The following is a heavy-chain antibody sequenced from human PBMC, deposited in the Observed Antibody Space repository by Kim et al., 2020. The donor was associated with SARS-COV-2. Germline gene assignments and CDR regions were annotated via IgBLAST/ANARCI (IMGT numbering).Heavy chain of an antibody. CDR3: ATPPPGPGDYYYMDV. V-gene: IGHV1-24*01. J-gene: IGHJ6*03. CDR2: FDPEDGET. CDR1: GYTLTELS. Sequence: ASVKVSCKVSGYTLTELSMHWVRQAPGKGLEWMGGFDPEDGETIYAQKFQGRVTMTEDTSTDTAYMELSSLRSEDTAVYYCATPPPGPGDYYYMDVWGKGTTATVSS.